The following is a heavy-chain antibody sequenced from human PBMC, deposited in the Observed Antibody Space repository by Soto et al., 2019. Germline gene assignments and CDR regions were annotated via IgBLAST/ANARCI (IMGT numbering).Heavy chain of an antibody. D-gene: IGHD2-2*01. J-gene: IGHJ3*02. Sequence: GGSLRLSCAASGFTFSSYEMNWVRQAPGKGLEWVSYISSSGSTIYYADSVKDRFTISRDNAKNSLYLQMNSLRAEDTAVYYCATKTDIVVVPAAIGNDAFDIWGQGTMVTVSS. CDR3: ATKTDIVVVPAAIGNDAFDI. CDR2: ISSSGSTI. CDR1: GFTFSSYE. V-gene: IGHV3-48*03.